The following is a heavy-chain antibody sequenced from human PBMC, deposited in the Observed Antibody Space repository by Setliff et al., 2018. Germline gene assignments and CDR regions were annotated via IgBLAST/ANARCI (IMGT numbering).Heavy chain of an antibody. V-gene: IGHV1-69*10. D-gene: IGHD1-7*01. J-gene: IGHJ3*01. CDR2: IVPVLNTV. Sequence: ASVKVSCKTSEGTFSSSSINWVRQAPGLGLEWMGAIVPVLNTVNYAPNFQGRVTITADYSTTTVHMELSSLTSADTAVYFCAREPGTYMGNDGFDVWGQGTVVTVSS. CDR3: AREPGTYMGNDGFDV. CDR1: EGTFSSSS.